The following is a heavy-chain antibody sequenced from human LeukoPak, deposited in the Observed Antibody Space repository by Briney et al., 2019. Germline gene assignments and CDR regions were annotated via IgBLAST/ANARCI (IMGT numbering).Heavy chain of an antibody. CDR3: ARQGGSYYQPFDY. Sequence: SETLSLTCTVSGGYISSYYWGWIRLPPGKGLEWIRYIYYSGSINYNPSLKSRVTISVDTSKNQFSLKLSSVTAADTAVYYCARQGGSYYQPFDYWGQGTLVTVSS. D-gene: IGHD1-26*01. V-gene: IGHV4-59*08. J-gene: IGHJ4*02. CDR1: GGYISSYY. CDR2: IYYSGSI.